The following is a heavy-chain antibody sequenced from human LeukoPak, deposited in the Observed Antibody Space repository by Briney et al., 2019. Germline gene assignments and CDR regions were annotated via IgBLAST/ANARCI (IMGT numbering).Heavy chain of an antibody. J-gene: IGHJ6*02. Sequence: GGSLRLSCAASGFTFSSYGMHWVRQAPGKGLEWVAVIWYDGSNKYYADSVKGRFTISRDNSKNTLYLQMNSLRAEDTAVYYCARAGDYYGSGSYGANYYYGMDVWGQGTTVTVSS. CDR3: ARAGDYYGSGSYGANYYYGMDV. CDR2: IWYDGSNK. D-gene: IGHD3-10*01. V-gene: IGHV3-33*01. CDR1: GFTFSSYG.